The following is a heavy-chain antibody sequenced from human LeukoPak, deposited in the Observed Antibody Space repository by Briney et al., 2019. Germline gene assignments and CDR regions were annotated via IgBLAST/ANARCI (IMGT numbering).Heavy chain of an antibody. V-gene: IGHV3-64D*09. Sequence: GGSLRLSCSASGFTFSSYTMHWVRQAPGKGLEYVSTISNNVYSTYYADSVKGRFTMSRDDSKNTLYLHMSSLRVEDTAVYYCVKGGNDLLNWFDPWGQGTPVTVSS. D-gene: IGHD5-12*01. CDR1: GFTFSSYT. CDR3: VKGGNDLLNWFDP. J-gene: IGHJ5*02. CDR2: ISNNVYST.